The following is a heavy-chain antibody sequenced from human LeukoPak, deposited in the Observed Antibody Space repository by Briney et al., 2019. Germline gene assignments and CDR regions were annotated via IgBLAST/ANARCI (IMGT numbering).Heavy chain of an antibody. V-gene: IGHV3-33*01. CDR1: GFTFSSYG. J-gene: IGHJ5*02. D-gene: IGHD3-22*01. CDR2: IWYDGSNK. CDR3: ARAYYDSSGYYSNWFDP. Sequence: PGGSLRLSCAASGFTFSSYGMHWVRQAPGKGLEWVAVIWYDGSNKYYADSVKGRFTTSRDNSKNTLYLQMNSLRAEDTAVYYCARAYYDSSGYYSNWFDPWGQGTLVTVSS.